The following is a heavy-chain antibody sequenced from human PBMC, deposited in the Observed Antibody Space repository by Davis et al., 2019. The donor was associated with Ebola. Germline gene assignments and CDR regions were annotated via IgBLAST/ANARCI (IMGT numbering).Heavy chain of an antibody. CDR3: ARLNYWVNFFDGTSYYDYFDF. CDR1: GGSISSGTYY. V-gene: IGHV4-39*07. Sequence: SETLSLTCSVSGGSISSGTYYWGWVRQPPGKGLEWIGSIYYNGRTYYRSSLEGRVTIAQDTPKNQFSLRLTSVTAADTAVYYCARLNYWVNFFDGTSYYDYFDFWGPGTLVTVSS. CDR2: IYYNGRT. J-gene: IGHJ4*02. D-gene: IGHD3-3*01.